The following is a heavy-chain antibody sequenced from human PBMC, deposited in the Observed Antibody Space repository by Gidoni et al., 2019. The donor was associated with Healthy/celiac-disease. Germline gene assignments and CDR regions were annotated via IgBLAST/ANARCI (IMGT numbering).Heavy chain of an antibody. CDR2: ISYDGSNK. J-gene: IGHJ6*02. CDR3: ARDSGSGFLEWFPYYYGMDV. D-gene: IGHD3-3*01. Sequence: LEWVAVISYDGSNKYYADSVKGRFTISRDNSKNTLYLQMNSLRAEDTAVYYCARDSGSGFLEWFPYYYGMDVWGQGTTVTVSS. V-gene: IGHV3-30*04.